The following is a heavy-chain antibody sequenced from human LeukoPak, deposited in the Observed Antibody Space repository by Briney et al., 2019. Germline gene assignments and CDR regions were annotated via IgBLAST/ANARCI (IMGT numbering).Heavy chain of an antibody. J-gene: IGHJ4*02. CDR1: GFTFSSYA. V-gene: IGHV3-30*02. D-gene: IGHD2-21*02. Sequence: GGSLRLSCAASGFTFSSYAMHWVRQAPGKGLEWVAFIRYDGNKKYYADSVKGRFTISRGNSKNTLYLQMNSLRAEDTAVYYSSPAIIGYWGQGTLVTVSS. CDR3: SPAIIGY. CDR2: IRYDGNKK.